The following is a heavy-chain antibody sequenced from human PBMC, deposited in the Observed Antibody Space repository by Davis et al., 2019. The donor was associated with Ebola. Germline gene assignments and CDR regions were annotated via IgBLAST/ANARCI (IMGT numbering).Heavy chain of an antibody. Sequence: SETLSLTCAVYGGSFSAFYWSWIRQSPEKGLEWIGEINHSGSTNYNPSLKSRVTISVDKSRNQFSLKLASVTAADTAIYYCARTTLRYNWNYFDYWGQGTLVTVSS. V-gene: IGHV4-34*01. CDR3: ARTTLRYNWNYFDY. J-gene: IGHJ4*02. D-gene: IGHD3-9*01. CDR1: GGSFSAFY. CDR2: INHSGST.